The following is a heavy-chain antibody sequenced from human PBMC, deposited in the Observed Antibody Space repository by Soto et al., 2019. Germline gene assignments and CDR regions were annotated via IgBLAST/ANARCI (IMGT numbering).Heavy chain of an antibody. V-gene: IGHV4-30-4*01. CDR3: ARFGLLLSPYYYGMDV. CDR2: IYYSGST. J-gene: IGHJ6*02. D-gene: IGHD2-15*01. CDR1: GGSISSGDYY. Sequence: QVQLQVSGPGLVKPSQTLSLTCTVSGGSISSGDYYWSWIRQPPGKGLEWIGYIYYSGSTYYNPSLKSRVTISVDTSKNQFSLKLSSVTAADTAVYFCARFGLLLSPYYYGMDVWGQGTTVTVSS.